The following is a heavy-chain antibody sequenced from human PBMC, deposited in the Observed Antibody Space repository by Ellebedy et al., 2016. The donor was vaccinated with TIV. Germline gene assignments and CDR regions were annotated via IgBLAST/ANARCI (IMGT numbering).Heavy chain of an antibody. CDR1: GFTFSSYG. D-gene: IGHD3-16*02. V-gene: IGHV3-33*01. Sequence: GGSLRLXCAASGFTFSSYGMHWVRQAPGKGLEWVARIWFDGGHKNYGDSVKGRFTISRDNSKNTLYLHMNSLRAEDTAVYYCARELEPLFDYWGQGTLVIVSS. J-gene: IGHJ4*02. CDR3: ARELEPLFDY. CDR2: IWFDGGHK.